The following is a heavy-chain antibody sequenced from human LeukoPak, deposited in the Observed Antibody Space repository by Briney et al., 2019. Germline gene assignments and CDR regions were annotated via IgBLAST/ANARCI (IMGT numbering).Heavy chain of an antibody. CDR2: IIPFFGTV. J-gene: IGHJ3*02. CDR1: GGTFNNYA. Sequence: SVKVSCKASGGTFNNYAISWVRQAPGQGLEWMGGIIPFFGTVNYAQKFQGRVTITADESTSTAYMELSSLRSEDTAVYYCARDLKQQLVPDAFDIWGQGTMVTVS. CDR3: ARDLKQQLVPDAFDI. V-gene: IGHV1-69*13. D-gene: IGHD6-13*01.